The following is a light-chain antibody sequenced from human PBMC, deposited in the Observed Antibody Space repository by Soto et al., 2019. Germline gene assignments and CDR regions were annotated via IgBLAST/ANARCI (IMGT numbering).Light chain of an antibody. CDR2: AAS. J-gene: IGKJ4*01. CDR1: QSISSY. CDR3: QQSYSTPLT. V-gene: IGKV1-39*01. Sequence: DIQITQPPTSLFAYLGDRVTIHFRASQSISSYLNWYQQKPGKAPKLLIYAASSLQSGVPSRFSGSGSGTDFTLTISSLQPEDFATYFCQQSYSTPLTFGGGTKVDI.